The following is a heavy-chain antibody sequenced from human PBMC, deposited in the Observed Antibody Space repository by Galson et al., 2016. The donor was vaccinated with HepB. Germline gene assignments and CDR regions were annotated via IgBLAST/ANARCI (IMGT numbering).Heavy chain of an antibody. CDR2: ISTNGSST. J-gene: IGHJ3*02. D-gene: IGHD6-13*01. Sequence: SLRLSCAASGFTFSSYVMHWVRQAPGKGLDYVSAISTNGSSTYYANSVKGRFTISRDNSKNTLYLQMGSLRAEDMALYYCARDKSSSRYQGAFDIWGQGTMVTVFS. CDR3: ARDKSSSRYQGAFDI. CDR1: GFTFSSYV. V-gene: IGHV3-64*01.